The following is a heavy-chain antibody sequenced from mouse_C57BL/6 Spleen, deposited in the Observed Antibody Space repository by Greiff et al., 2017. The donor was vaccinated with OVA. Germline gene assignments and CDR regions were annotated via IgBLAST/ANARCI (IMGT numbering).Heavy chain of an antibody. D-gene: IGHD1-1*01. CDR1: GYTFTDYY. CDR2: INPNNGGT. CDR3: ATSYGSRRSYAMDY. V-gene: IGHV1-26*01. J-gene: IGHJ4*01. Sequence: EVQLQQSGPELVKPGASVKISCKASGYTFTDYYMNWVKQSHGKSLEWIGDINPNNGGTSYNQKFKGKATLTVDKSSSTAYMELRSLTSEDSAVYYCATSYGSRRSYAMDYWGQGTSVTVSS.